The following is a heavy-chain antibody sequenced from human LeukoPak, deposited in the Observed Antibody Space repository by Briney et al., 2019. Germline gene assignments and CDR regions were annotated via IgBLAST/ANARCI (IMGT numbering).Heavy chain of an antibody. CDR3: AREGYSYGYNYFDY. V-gene: IGHV4-31*03. Sequence: PSQTLSLTCTVSSGSISSGGYYWSWIRQHPGKGLEWIGYIYYSGSTYYNPSLKSRVTISVDTSKNQFSLKLSSVTAADTAVYYCAREGYSYGYNYFDYWGQGTLVTVSS. CDR1: SGSISSGGYY. D-gene: IGHD5-18*01. CDR2: IYYSGST. J-gene: IGHJ4*02.